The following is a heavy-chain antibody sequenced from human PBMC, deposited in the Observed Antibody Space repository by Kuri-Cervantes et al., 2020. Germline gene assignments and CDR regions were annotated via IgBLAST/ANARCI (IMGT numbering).Heavy chain of an antibody. CDR1: GYTFSMYA. J-gene: IGHJ6*03. D-gene: IGHD6-13*01. CDR2: INAGNGNT. V-gene: IGHV1-3*01. Sequence: ASVKVSCKASGYTFSMYAMHWVRQAPGQRLEWMGWINAGNGNTKYSQKFQGRVTMTRNTSISTAYMELSSLRSEDTAVYYCARGGGPYSSSWYDYYYMDVWGKGTTVTVSS. CDR3: ARGGGPYSSSWYDYYYMDV.